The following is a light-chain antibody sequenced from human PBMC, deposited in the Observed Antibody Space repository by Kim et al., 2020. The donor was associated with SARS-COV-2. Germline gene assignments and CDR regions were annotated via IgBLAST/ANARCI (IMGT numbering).Light chain of an antibody. CDR3: CSYAGSYTFVV. J-gene: IGLJ2*01. CDR1: SSDVGGYNY. V-gene: IGLV2-11*01. Sequence: QSALTQPRSVSGSPGQSVTISCTGTSSDVGGYNYVSWYQHHPGKAPKLMIYDVTKWPSGVPDRFSGSKSGNTASLTISGLQADDEADYYCCSYAGSYTFVVFGGGTQLTVL. CDR2: DVT.